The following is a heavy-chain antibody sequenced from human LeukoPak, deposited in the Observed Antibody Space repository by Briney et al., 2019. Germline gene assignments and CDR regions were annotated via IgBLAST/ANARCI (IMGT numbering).Heavy chain of an antibody. CDR2: IDPYTGNT. D-gene: IGHD5-12*01. V-gene: IGHV1-2*02. J-gene: IGHJ4*02. CDR1: GYTFVGYY. Sequence: ASVKVSCKASGYTFVGYYLHWVRQAPGQGLEWMTWIDPYTGNTHYAQKFQGRITVTRDTSVSTTYMELSWLTSDDTARYYCAREYSASEHWGQGTLVTVSS. CDR3: AREYSASEH.